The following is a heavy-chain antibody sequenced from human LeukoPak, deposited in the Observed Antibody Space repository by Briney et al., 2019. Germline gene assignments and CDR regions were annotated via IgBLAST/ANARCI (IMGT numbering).Heavy chain of an antibody. CDR2: ISSSGSTI. J-gene: IGHJ4*02. V-gene: IGHV3-48*03. CDR3: ARAYGSGSYYYY. Sequence: GGSLRLSCAASGFTFSSYEMNWVRQAPGKGLEWVSYISSSGSTIYYADSVKGRFTISRDNAKNSLYLQMNSLRAEDTAVYYCARAYGSGSYYYYWGQGTLVTVSS. D-gene: IGHD3-10*01. CDR1: GFTFSSYE.